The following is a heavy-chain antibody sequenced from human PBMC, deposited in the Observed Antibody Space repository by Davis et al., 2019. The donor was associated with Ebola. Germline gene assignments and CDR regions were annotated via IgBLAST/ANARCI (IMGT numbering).Heavy chain of an antibody. CDR1: GYTFTGYY. V-gene: IGHV1-2*06. J-gene: IGHJ3*02. CDR3: ASLRRTITGMDDSFDI. CDR2: INPYSGGT. D-gene: IGHD2-8*02. Sequence: AASVKVSCKASGYTFTGYYIHWVRQAPGQGLEWMGRINPYSGGTNYAQKFQGRVTMTRDTSISTAYMELSSLRSDDTAVYYCASLRRTITGMDDSFDIWGQGTMVTVSS.